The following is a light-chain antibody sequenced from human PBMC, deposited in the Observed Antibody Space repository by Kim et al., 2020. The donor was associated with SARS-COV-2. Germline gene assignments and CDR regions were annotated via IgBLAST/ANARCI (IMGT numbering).Light chain of an antibody. CDR2: RDV. Sequence: VALGQTAWITCGGSNIGSTVEHWYQQRPGQAPVRVIDRDVNRPSGIPERFSGSNSGNAATLTISRAQAGDEADYYCQVWDSNTVAFGGGTQLTVL. J-gene: IGLJ2*01. CDR3: QVWDSNTVA. V-gene: IGLV3-9*01. CDR1: NIGSTV.